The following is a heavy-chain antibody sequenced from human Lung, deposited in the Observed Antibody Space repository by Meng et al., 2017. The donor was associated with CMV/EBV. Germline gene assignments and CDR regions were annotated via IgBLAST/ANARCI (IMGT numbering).Heavy chain of an antibody. CDR3: ARIGIAAADPNGFDP. CDR1: GFTFSSYS. D-gene: IGHD6-13*01. Sequence: GGSLRLSCAASGFTFSSYSMNWVRQAPGKGLEWVSYISSSSSTIYYADSVKGRFTISRDNAKNSLYLQMNSLRAEDTAVYYCARIGIAAADPNGFDPWGQGTLVTGAS. CDR2: ISSSSSTI. J-gene: IGHJ5*01. V-gene: IGHV3-48*04.